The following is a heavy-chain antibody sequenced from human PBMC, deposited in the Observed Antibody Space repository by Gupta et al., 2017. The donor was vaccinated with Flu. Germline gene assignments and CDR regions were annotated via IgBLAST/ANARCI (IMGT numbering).Heavy chain of an antibody. CDR1: GFPFRDSW. V-gene: IGHV3-7*01. CDR2: INQDGSTK. CDR3: ARNRGWEQFDY. D-gene: IGHD5-24*01. J-gene: IGHJ4*02. Sequence: EVQLVDSGGGLVQPGGSLRLPCPASGFPFRDSWMNWVRQAPGKGLEWVANINQDGSTKNYVDSLKGRFTVSRDNAKNSLYLQMDSLRAEDTAVYFCARNRGWEQFDYWGQGTLVTVSS.